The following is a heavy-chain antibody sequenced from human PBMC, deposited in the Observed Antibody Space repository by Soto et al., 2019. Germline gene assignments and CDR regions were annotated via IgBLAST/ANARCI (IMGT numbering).Heavy chain of an antibody. CDR2: MYYSGTT. Sequence: QVQLQESGPGLVKPSQTLSLTCTVSGGSISNGDFFWNWIRRPPGKGLEWIGYMYYSGTTSYNPSLKRRVSMSIATSKNQLSLNLTSVTAADTAVYYCARRYYYDTRGFYGVDSWGQGTLVSVSS. J-gene: IGHJ4*02. V-gene: IGHV4-30-4*01. CDR1: GGSISNGDFF. D-gene: IGHD3-22*01. CDR3: ARRYYYDTRGFYGVDS.